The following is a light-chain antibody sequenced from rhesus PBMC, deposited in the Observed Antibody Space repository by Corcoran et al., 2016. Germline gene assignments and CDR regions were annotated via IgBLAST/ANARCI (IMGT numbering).Light chain of an antibody. Sequence: DIQMTQSPSSLSASVGDRVTITCRASQGITNDLAWYQQTPGEAPKLLIYEASSLRAGVPSRFSGSGYGTAFTLPISGLQPEDFASYYCQHYSSPPWTVGQGTKVEIK. V-gene: IGKV1-21*01. J-gene: IGKJ1*01. CDR2: EAS. CDR1: QGITND. CDR3: QHYSSPPWT.